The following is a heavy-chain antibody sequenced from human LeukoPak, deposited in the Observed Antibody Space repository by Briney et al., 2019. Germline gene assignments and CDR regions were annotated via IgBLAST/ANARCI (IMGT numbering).Heavy chain of an antibody. CDR3: ARDRDDGYGGAVDS. CDR2: IYYSGST. J-gene: IGHJ4*02. Sequence: SETLSLTCTVSGGSISSSFWSWIRQPPGKGLDWIGYIYYSGSTSYNPSLKSRVTISVDTSRNQFSLKLSSVTAADTAMYYCARDRDDGYGGAVDSWGQGTLVTVSS. V-gene: IGHV4-59*01. D-gene: IGHD5-24*01. CDR1: GGSISSSF.